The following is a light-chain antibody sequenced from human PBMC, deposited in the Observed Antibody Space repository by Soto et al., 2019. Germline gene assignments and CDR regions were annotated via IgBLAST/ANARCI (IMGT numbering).Light chain of an antibody. CDR1: QSISSW. CDR2: KAS. V-gene: IGKV1-5*03. J-gene: IGKJ2*01. CDR3: QQYNSYPYT. Sequence: DIQMTQSPSTLSASVGDRVTITCRASQSISSWLAWYQQKPGKAPKLLLYKASSLESGVPSRFSGSGSATEFTITISSLQPDDFATYYCQQYNSYPYTFGQGTKLEIK.